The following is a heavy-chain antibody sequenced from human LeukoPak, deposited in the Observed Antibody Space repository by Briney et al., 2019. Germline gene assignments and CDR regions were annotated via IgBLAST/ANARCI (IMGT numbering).Heavy chain of an antibody. CDR2: FDPEDGET. CDR1: GYTFTELS. V-gene: IGHV1-24*01. CDR3: AKAGRSYSGSSSDY. D-gene: IGHD1-26*01. J-gene: IGHJ4*02. Sequence: ASVKVSCKVSGYTFTELSMHWVRQAPGKGLEWMGGFDPEDGETIYAQKFQGRVTMTEDTSTDTAYMELSSLRSEDTAVYYCAKAGRSYSGSSSDYWGQGTLVTVSS.